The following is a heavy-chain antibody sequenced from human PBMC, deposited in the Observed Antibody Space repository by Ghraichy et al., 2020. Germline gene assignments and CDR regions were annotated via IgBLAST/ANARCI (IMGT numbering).Heavy chain of an antibody. V-gene: IGHV1-2*06. J-gene: IGHJ4*02. D-gene: IGHD3-3*01. CDR2: INPNSGGT. CDR1: GYTFTGYY. CDR3: ARGQLRFLEWFPRPYFDY. Sequence: ASVKVSCKASGYTFTGYYMHWVRQAPGQGLEWMGRINPNSGGTNYAQKFQGRVTMTRDTSISTAYMELSRLRSDDTAVYYCARGQLRFLEWFPRPYFDYWGQGTLVTVSS.